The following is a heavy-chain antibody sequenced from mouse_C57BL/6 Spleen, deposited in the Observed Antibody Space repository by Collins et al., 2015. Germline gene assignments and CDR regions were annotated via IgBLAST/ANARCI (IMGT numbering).Heavy chain of an antibody. CDR3: ARSISSYYYGSSPDY. V-gene: IGHV1-81*01. D-gene: IGHD1-1*01. J-gene: IGHJ2*01. Sequence: QVQLQQSGAELARPGASVKLSCKASGYTFTSYGISWVKQRTGQGLEWIGEIYPRSGNTYYNEKFKGKATLTADKSSSTAYMELRSLTSEDSAVYFCARSISSYYYGSSPDYWGQGTTLTVSS. CDR1: GYTFTSYG. CDR2: IYPRSGNT.